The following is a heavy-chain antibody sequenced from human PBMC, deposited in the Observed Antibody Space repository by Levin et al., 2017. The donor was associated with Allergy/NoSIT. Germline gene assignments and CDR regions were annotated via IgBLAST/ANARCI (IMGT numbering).Heavy chain of an antibody. D-gene: IGHD3-9*01. J-gene: IGHJ6*02. V-gene: IGHV4-30-4*01. CDR2: IYYSGST. Sequence: PSETLSLTCTVSGGSISSADYYWSWIRQPPGKGLEWIGYIYYSGSTYYNPSLKSRVTISVDTSKNQFSLNLSSVTAADTAVYYCARVQRQYDILTGLTYYYYGMDVWGQGTTVTVSS. CDR1: GGSISSADYY. CDR3: ARVQRQYDILTGLTYYYYGMDV.